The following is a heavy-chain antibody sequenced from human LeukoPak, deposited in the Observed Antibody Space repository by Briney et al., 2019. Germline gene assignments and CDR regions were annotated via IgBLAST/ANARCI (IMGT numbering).Heavy chain of an antibody. CDR2: ISSSSTYI. CDR3: ARDYRRASGTYDY. CDR1: GFTFSTYS. D-gene: IGHD1-26*01. V-gene: IGHV3-21*01. Sequence: GGSLRLSCAASGFTFSTYSMNWVRQAPGKGLEWVSSISSSSTYIYYADSVKGRFTVSRENAKNSLYLQINSLRAEDTAVYYCARDYRRASGTYDYWGQGTLVTVSS. J-gene: IGHJ4*02.